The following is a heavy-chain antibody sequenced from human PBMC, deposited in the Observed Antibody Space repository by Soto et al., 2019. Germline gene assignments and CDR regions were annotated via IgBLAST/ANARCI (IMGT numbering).Heavy chain of an antibody. V-gene: IGHV3-30-3*01. CDR1: GFTFSSYA. CDR3: ARDRSYSGYDFEASLYGDYDPVIGTKDY. CDR2: ISYDGSNK. Sequence: GGSLRLSCAASGFTFSSYAMHWVRQAPGKGLEWVAVISYDGSNKYYADSVKGRFTISRDNSKNTLYLQMNSLRAEDTGVYYCARDRSYSGYDFEASLYGDYDPVIGTKDYWGQGTLVTVSS. D-gene: IGHD5-12*01. J-gene: IGHJ4*02.